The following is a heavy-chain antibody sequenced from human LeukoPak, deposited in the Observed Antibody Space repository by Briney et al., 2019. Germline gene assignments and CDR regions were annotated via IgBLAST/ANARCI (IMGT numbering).Heavy chain of an antibody. J-gene: IGHJ4*02. CDR1: GFTFSDYD. CDR2: IGTAGDT. D-gene: IGHD1-1*01. V-gene: IGHV3-13*01. CDR3: ARVAKERVGGVYYFDY. Sequence: PGGSLRLSCAASGFTFSDYDMHWVRQATGKGLEWVSAIGTAGDTYYTGSVKGRFTISRDNAQNSLYLQMNSLRAGDTAVYYCARVAKERVGGVYYFDYWGQGTLVTVSS.